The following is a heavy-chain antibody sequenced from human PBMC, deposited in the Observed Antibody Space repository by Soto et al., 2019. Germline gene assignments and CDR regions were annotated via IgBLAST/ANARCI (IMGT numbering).Heavy chain of an antibody. J-gene: IGHJ3*02. CDR1: GDSVSSNSAA. CDR3: ARDQKDYYDSSGYYDAFDI. V-gene: IGHV6-1*01. Sequence: KQSQTLSLTCAISGDSVSSNSAAWNWIRQSPSRGLEWLGRTYYRSKWYNDYAVSVKSRITINPDTSKNQFSLQLNSVTPEDTAVYYCARDQKDYYDSSGYYDAFDIWGQGTMVTVSS. D-gene: IGHD3-22*01. CDR2: TYYRSKWYN.